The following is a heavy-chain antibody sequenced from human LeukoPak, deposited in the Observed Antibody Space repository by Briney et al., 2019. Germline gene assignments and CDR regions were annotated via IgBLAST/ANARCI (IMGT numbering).Heavy chain of an antibody. CDR1: GYSLTELS. CDR2: VDPENGAA. Sequence: ASVKVSCKVSGYSLTELSMHWVRQAPGKGLEWMGGVDPENGAAIYAQKLQGRVTMTEDTSTDTAYMELNSLTSDDTAVYYCATGPTMPAPDTSPGLVDFWGQGTLVTVSS. J-gene: IGHJ4*02. D-gene: IGHD6-13*01. V-gene: IGHV1-24*01. CDR3: ATGPTMPAPDTSPGLVDF.